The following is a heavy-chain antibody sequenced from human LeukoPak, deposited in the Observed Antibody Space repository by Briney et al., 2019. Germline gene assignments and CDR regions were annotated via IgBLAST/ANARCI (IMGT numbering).Heavy chain of an antibody. CDR2: IIPIFGTA. CDR1: GGTFSSYA. V-gene: IGHV1-69*01. Sequence: GASVKVSCKASGGTFSSYAISWVRQAPGQGLEWMGGIIPIFGTANYAQKFQGRVTITADESTSTAYMELSSLRSEDTAVYYCARVGSGYYYYYGMDVWGQGTTVTVSS. J-gene: IGHJ6*02. CDR3: ARVGSGYYYYYGMDV. D-gene: IGHD2-15*01.